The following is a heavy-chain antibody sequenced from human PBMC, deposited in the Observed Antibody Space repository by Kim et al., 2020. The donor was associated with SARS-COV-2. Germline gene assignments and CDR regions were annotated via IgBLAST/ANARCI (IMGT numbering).Heavy chain of an antibody. CDR3: ARGLEEDAFDI. CDR2: INHSGST. Sequence: SETLSLTCAVYGGSFSGYYWSWIRQPPGKGLEWIGEINHSGSTNYNPSLKSRVTISVDTSKNQFSLKLSSVTAADTAVYYCARGLEEDAFDIWGQGTMVTVSS. J-gene: IGHJ3*02. V-gene: IGHV4-34*01. D-gene: IGHD3-3*01. CDR1: GGSFSGYY.